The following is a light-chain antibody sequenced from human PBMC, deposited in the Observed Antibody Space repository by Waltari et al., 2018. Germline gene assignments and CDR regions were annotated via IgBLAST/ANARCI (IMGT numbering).Light chain of an antibody. V-gene: IGLV2-14*01. CDR1: SGDVGTSNY. J-gene: IGLJ3*02. Sequence: QSALTQPASVSGSPGQSITISCSGTSGDVGTSNYVSWYQQLPGKVPKLIISEVSNRPSGFSNRVSGSKSCNTASLSISGLQAEDEGDYYCTSFTTRYTWLFGGGTKVTVL. CDR2: EVS. CDR3: TSFTTRYTWL.